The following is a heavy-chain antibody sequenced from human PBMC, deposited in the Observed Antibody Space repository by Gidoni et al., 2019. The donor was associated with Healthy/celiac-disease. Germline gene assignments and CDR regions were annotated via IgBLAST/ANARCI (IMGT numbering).Heavy chain of an antibody. V-gene: IGHV3-30*18. J-gene: IGHJ3*02. CDR2: ISYDGSNK. Sequence: QVQLVESGGGVVQPGRSLRLSCAASGFTFSSYGMHLVRQAPGKGLEWVAVISYDGSNKYYADSVKGRFTISRDNSKNTLYLQMNSLRAEDTAVYYCAKDRPSRDGYRIGHMAYAFDIWGQGTMVTVSS. CDR1: GFTFSSYG. D-gene: IGHD5-12*01. CDR3: AKDRPSRDGYRIGHMAYAFDI.